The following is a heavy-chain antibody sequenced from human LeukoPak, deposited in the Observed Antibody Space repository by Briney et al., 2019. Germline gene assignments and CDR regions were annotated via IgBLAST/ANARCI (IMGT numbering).Heavy chain of an antibody. J-gene: IGHJ3*02. D-gene: IGHD6-25*01. CDR1: GFTVSSNY. CDR3: ARERAAGYADAFDI. CDR2: IYSSGST. V-gene: IGHV3-66*01. Sequence: GGSLRLSCAASGFTVSSNYMNWGRQAPGKGLEWGSGIYSSGSTYYSDSLKGSFTISRENSNNTLYLKMNSLRAEDTAVYYCARERAAGYADAFDIWGQGKMVIVSS.